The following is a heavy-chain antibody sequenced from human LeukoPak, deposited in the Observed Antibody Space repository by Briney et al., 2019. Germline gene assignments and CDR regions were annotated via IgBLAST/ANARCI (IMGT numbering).Heavy chain of an antibody. D-gene: IGHD2-15*01. V-gene: IGHV1-69*13. Sequence: SVKVSCKASGYTFTSYAISWVRQAPGQGLEWMGGIIPIFGTANYAQKFQGRVTITADESTSTAYMELSSLRSEDTAVYYCARVDCSGGSCYSGPIDYWGQGTLVTVSS. CDR1: GYTFTSYA. CDR2: IIPIFGTA. J-gene: IGHJ4*02. CDR3: ARVDCSGGSCYSGPIDY.